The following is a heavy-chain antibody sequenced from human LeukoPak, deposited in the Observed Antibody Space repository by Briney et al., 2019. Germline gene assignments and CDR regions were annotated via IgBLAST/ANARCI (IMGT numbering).Heavy chain of an antibody. J-gene: IGHJ4*02. CDR2: ISGSGGST. CDR1: GFTFSGYA. D-gene: IGHD3-22*01. V-gene: IGHV3-23*01. CDR3: AKDVGGVQDYYYDSSGYG. Sequence: GGSLRLSSAASGFTFSGYAMSWVRQAPGKGLEWVSAISGSGGSTYYADSVKGRFTISRDNSKNTLYLQMNSLRAEDTAVYYCAKDVGGVQDYYYDSSGYGWGQGTLVTVSS.